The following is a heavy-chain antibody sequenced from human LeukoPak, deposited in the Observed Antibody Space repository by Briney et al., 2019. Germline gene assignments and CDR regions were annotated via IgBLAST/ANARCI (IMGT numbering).Heavy chain of an antibody. CDR3: ARSGLAAADSNWFDP. Sequence: ASVKLSCKASGYTFTSYAMNWVRQSPGQGLEWMGWINTNTGNPTYAQGLTGRFVFSLDTSVSTAYLKICSLKAEDTAVYYCARSGLAAADSNWFDPWGQGTLVTVSS. CDR2: INTNTGNP. D-gene: IGHD6-13*01. V-gene: IGHV7-4-1*01. CDR1: GYTFTSYA. J-gene: IGHJ5*02.